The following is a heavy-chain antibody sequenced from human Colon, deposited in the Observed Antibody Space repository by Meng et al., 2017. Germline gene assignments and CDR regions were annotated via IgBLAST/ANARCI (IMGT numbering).Heavy chain of an antibody. D-gene: IGHD2-15*01. V-gene: IGHV3-7*01. CDR1: GFTFSNYW. CDR2: IKQDGSER. J-gene: IGHJ4*02. CDR3: ARIGFCSGRTCYSGDYFDY. Sequence: GGSLRLSCAASGFTFSNYWMTWVRQAPGKGLEWVANIKQDGSERFYLDSVRGRFTISRDNAKNSLYLQMYSLRAEDTAVYFCARIGFCSGRTCYSGDYFDYWGQGILVTVSS.